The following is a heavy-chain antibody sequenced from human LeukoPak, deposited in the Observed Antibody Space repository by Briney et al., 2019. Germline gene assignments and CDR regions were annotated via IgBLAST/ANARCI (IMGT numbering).Heavy chain of an antibody. D-gene: IGHD5-12*01. CDR1: GGSISSHY. CDR2: IFDSGTTNYNPST. V-gene: IGHV4-59*11. CDR3: ARGGVTTIAQYDY. J-gene: IGHJ4*02. Sequence: PSETLSLTCTVSGGSISSHYWSWIRQPPGKGPEWIGYIFDSGTTNYNPSTNYNPSLKSRVTVSLDTSKNHFSLKLSSVAAADTAVYFCARGGVTTIAQYDYWGQGILVTVSS.